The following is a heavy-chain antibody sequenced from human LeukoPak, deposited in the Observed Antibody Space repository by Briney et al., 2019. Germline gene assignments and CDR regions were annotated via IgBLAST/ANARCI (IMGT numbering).Heavy chain of an antibody. CDR1: GGSFSGYY. J-gene: IGHJ4*02. V-gene: IGHV4-34*01. CDR2: INHSGST. CDR3: ARGYYCDSSGRSYFDY. D-gene: IGHD3-22*01. Sequence: SETLSLTCAVYGGSFSGYYWSWIRQPPGKGLEWIGEINHSGSTNYNPSLKSRVTISVDTSKNQFSLKLSSVTAADTAVYYCARGYYCDSSGRSYFDYWGQGTLVTVSS.